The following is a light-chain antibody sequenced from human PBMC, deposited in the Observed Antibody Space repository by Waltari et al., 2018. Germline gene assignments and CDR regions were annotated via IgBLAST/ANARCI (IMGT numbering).Light chain of an antibody. Sequence: DILLTQSPSSLSASVGDRVTITCRAGQSIGTSLNWYQQKPGNAPNLLIYAASSVQSGVPSRFSGSGSGIEFTLTISSLQPEDFATYYCQQSYSSLPITFGQGTRLEIK. J-gene: IGKJ5*01. CDR3: QQSYSSLPIT. V-gene: IGKV1-39*01. CDR1: QSIGTS. CDR2: AAS.